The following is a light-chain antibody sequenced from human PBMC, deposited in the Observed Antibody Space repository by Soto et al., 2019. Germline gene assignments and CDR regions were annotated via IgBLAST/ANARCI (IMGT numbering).Light chain of an antibody. V-gene: IGKV1-17*01. CDR2: SAS. J-gene: IGKJ2*01. Sequence: DIQMTQSPSSLSASVGDRVTITCRASQDIRHALGWYQQKPGKVPKRLIYSASSLQNGVPSRFSGSGSETVFTLTISSLQPDDFATYFCLQHADYPFTFGQGTRLE. CDR3: LQHADYPFT. CDR1: QDIRHA.